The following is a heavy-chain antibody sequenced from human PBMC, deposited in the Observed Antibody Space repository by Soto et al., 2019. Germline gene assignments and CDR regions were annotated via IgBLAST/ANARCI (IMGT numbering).Heavy chain of an antibody. CDR1: GYSFTSNW. V-gene: IGHV5-51*01. CDR3: ARQSGYSSSRGSFYDY. J-gene: IGHJ4*02. CDR2: IYPGDSDT. Sequence: EVLLVQSGAEVKKPGESLKISCKGSGYSFTSNWIGWVRQMPGKGLEWMGIIYPGDSDTMYSPSFQGQVTISADKSISTAYLQWSSLKASDTARYFCARQSGYSSSRGSFYDYWGQGTLVTVSS. D-gene: IGHD6-13*01.